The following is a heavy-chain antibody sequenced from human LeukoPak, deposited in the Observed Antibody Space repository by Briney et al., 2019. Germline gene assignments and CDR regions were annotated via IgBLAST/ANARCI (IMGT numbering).Heavy chain of an antibody. Sequence: APVKVSCKASGYTFTSYGISWVRQAPGQGLEWMGWISAYNGNTNYAQKLQGRVTMTTDTSTSTAYMELRSLRSDDTAVYYCARSNYYDSSGYYTYWGQGTLVTVSS. CDR3: ARSNYYDSSGYYTY. CDR2: ISAYNGNT. J-gene: IGHJ4*02. CDR1: GYTFTSYG. D-gene: IGHD3-22*01. V-gene: IGHV1-18*01.